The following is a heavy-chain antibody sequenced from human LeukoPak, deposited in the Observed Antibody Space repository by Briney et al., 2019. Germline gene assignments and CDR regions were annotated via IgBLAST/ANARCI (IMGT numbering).Heavy chain of an antibody. CDR2: INPNSGGT. Sequence: ASVKVSCKASGYTFTGYYMHWVRQAPGQGLEWMGWINPNSGGTNYAQKFQGRVTMTMDTSISTAYMELSRLRSDDTAVYYCARVGAKGVYYFDYWGQGTLVTVSS. D-gene: IGHD1-26*01. J-gene: IGHJ4*02. CDR3: ARVGAKGVYYFDY. V-gene: IGHV1-2*02. CDR1: GYTFTGYY.